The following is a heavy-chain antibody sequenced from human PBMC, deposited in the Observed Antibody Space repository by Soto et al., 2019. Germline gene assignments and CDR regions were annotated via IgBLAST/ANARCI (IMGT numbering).Heavy chain of an antibody. J-gene: IGHJ4*02. CDR2: INQDGSDK. CDR3: ARGPSYFDY. CDR1: GFSFSDYW. V-gene: IGHV3-7*05. Sequence: EVHLVESGGGLVQPGGSLRLSCAASGFSFSDYWMSWVRQAPWKGLEWVAHINQDGSDKYSVDSVKGRFTISRDNGKNSLYLQMNSLRAEDTAVYYCARGPSYFDYWGQGTLVTVSS.